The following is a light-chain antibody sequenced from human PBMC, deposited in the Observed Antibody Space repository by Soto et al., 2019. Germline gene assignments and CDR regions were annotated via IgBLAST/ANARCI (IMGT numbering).Light chain of an antibody. CDR2: DVS. CDR3: CSCAGKYTWV. Sequence: QSALTQPRSVSGSPGQSVTISCTGTSSDVGGYNFVSWYQQHPGKAPKVMIYDVSEQPSGVPDRFSGSKSGNTASLTISGLQAEDEADYYCCSCAGKYTWVFGGGTQLPVL. V-gene: IGLV2-11*01. J-gene: IGLJ3*02. CDR1: SSDVGGYNF.